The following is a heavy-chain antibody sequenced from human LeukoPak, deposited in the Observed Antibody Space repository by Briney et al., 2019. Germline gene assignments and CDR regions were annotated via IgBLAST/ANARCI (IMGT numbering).Heavy chain of an antibody. Sequence: GGSLRLSCAASGFTFSSYGMHWVRQAPGKGLEWVAVIWYDGSNKYYADSVKGRFTISRDNSKNTLYLQMNSLRAEDTAVYYCAREVGREGATTWFDYWGQGTLVTVSS. V-gene: IGHV3-33*01. J-gene: IGHJ4*02. CDR3: AREVGREGATTWFDY. CDR2: IWYDGSNK. D-gene: IGHD1-26*01. CDR1: GFTFSSYG.